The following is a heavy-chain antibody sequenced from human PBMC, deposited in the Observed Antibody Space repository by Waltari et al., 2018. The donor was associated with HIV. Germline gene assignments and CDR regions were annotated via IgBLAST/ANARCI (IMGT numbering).Heavy chain of an antibody. Sequence: QVHLPESGPGLVMPSETLSLTCTVSVGSLSTSSYFWGGIRRPPGKGLEWIGSIYDSETSYYNPSLKSRVTMSLDTSRNQFSLKLNSVTAADTAVYYCASDDREYCNDSSCWSFDPWGPGTLVTVSS. CDR3: ASDDREYCNDSSCWSFDP. V-gene: IGHV4-39*01. D-gene: IGHD3-22*01. J-gene: IGHJ5*02. CDR2: IYDSETS. CDR1: VGSLSTSSYF.